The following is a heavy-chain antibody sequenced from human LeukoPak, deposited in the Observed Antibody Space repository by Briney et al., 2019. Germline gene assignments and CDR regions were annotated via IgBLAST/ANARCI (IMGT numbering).Heavy chain of an antibody. Sequence: GSLRLFCRASGFTTHYWLNWVRPSPGKGLGLVANIDRDGRVQHYVDAVEGRFTISRDSAKNSLALQMHSLKADDTAVYYCTGGSDKVLSGEYDYYMDGWGTGTTVTVSS. CDR3: TGGSDKVLSGEYDYYMDG. V-gene: IGHV3-7*01. J-gene: IGHJ6*03. D-gene: IGHD2/OR15-2a*01. CDR2: IDRDGRVQ. CDR1: GFTTHYW.